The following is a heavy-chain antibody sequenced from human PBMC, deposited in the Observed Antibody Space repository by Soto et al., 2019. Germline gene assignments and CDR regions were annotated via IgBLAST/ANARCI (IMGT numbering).Heavy chain of an antibody. J-gene: IGHJ4*02. Sequence: QVQLVQSGAEVKKPGASVTVSCKTSGYAFTSYGIHWVRQAPGQGLEWMGWINVGNGKARFSQKFQGRVTFTRGTAARTAYMELSSLRCEDTAVYYCVRAGYSSGWDSYYDYWGQGTLVTVSS. CDR2: INVGNGKA. D-gene: IGHD6-19*01. V-gene: IGHV1-3*01. CDR1: GYAFTSYG. CDR3: VRAGYSSGWDSYYDY.